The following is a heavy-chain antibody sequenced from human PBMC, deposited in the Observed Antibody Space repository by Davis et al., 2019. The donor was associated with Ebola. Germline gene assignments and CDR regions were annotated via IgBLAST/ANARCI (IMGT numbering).Heavy chain of an antibody. J-gene: IGHJ6*02. D-gene: IGHD6-25*01. CDR1: GFTFSNDW. CDR3: TTIPSYGLAPGYYGMDV. CDR2: IKSKTDGGTT. Sequence: GESLKISCAASGFTFSNDWMSWVRQAPGKGLEWVGRIKSKTDGGTTDYAAPVKGRFTISRDDSKNTLYLQMNSLKTEDTAVYYCTTIPSYGLAPGYYGMDVWGQGTTVTVSS. V-gene: IGHV3-15*01.